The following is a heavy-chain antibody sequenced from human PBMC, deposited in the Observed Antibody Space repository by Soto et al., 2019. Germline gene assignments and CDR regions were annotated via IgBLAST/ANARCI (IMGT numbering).Heavy chain of an antibody. V-gene: IGHV4-30-2*01. CDR2: IYHSGST. Sequence: PSETLSLTCTVSGGSIISGDYSWSWIRQPPGKGLEWIGYIYHSGSTYYNPSLKSRVTISVDRSKNQFSLKLSSVTAADTAVYYCARGMTTVTTLDYWGQGTLVTVSS. D-gene: IGHD4-4*01. J-gene: IGHJ4*02. CDR3: ARGMTTVTTLDY. CDR1: GGSIISGDYS.